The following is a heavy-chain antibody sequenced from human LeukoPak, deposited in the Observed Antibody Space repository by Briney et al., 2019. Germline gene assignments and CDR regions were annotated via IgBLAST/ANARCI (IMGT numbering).Heavy chain of an antibody. J-gene: IGHJ3*02. CDR2: IKQDGSEK. D-gene: IGHD3-16*01. V-gene: IGHV3-7*01. CDR3: ARVRYYWVIVAFDM. CDR1: GFTFSDHW. Sequence: GGSLRLSCVASGFTFSDHWMSWVRQAPGKGLEWVANIKQDGSEKYYVDSVKGRFTISRDNAKNSLFLQMNSLRAEDTAVYYCARVRYYWVIVAFDMWRHETMITVSS.